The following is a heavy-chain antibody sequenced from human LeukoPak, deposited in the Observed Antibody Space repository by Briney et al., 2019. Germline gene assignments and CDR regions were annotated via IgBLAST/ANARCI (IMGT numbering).Heavy chain of an antibody. J-gene: IGHJ4*02. V-gene: IGHV3-23*01. Sequence: PGGSLRLSCAASGFTFATYTMNWVRQAPGKGLEWVSAISGSGGSTYYADSVKGRFTISRDNSKNTLYLQMNSLRAEDTAVYYCAKGGPMIVVGYPLDYWGQGTLVTVSS. D-gene: IGHD3-22*01. CDR3: AKGGPMIVVGYPLDY. CDR2: ISGSGGST. CDR1: GFTFATYT.